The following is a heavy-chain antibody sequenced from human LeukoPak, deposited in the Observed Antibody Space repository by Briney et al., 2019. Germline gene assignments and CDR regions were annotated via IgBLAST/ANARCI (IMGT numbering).Heavy chain of an antibody. V-gene: IGHV3-23*01. D-gene: IGHD5-24*01. CDR2: ISSSGSST. CDR1: GFTFSSYS. Sequence: GGSLTLSCAVSGFTFSSYSMSWVRHAQGKGLEWVSAISSSGSSTYYENSVKGRLTISRDNSNKTLYLQLNSLRAEDTAVYYCAKAGPYMANYYYCMDVWGQGTTVTVSS. J-gene: IGHJ6*02. CDR3: AKAGPYMANYYYCMDV.